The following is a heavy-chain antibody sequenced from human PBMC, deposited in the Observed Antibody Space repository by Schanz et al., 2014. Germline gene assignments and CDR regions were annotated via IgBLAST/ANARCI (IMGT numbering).Heavy chain of an antibody. J-gene: IGHJ5*02. V-gene: IGHV3-23*04. CDR3: AKDMNREATAPES. Sequence: EVQLVESGGGLVQPGESLRLSCAASGFNFNTYAMSWVRQAPGKGLEWVSAINTADTTYYADSVKGRFTVSRDNSKNTVYLHMNSLRDEDTAVYYCAKDMNREATAPESWGQGTLVVVSS. CDR1: GFNFNTYA. CDR2: INTADTT. D-gene: IGHD5-12*01.